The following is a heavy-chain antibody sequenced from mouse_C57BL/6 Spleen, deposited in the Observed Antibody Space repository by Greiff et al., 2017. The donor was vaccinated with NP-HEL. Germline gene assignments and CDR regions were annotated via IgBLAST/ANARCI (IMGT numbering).Heavy chain of an antibody. J-gene: IGHJ4*01. CDR2: ISSGSSTI. V-gene: IGHV5-17*01. CDR3: ARRDDGYAMDY. Sequence: EVQLVESGGGLVKPGGSLKLSCAASGFTFSDYGMHWVRQAPEKGLEWVAYISSGSSTIYYADTVKGRFTISRDNAKNTLFLQMTSLRSEDTAMYYCARRDDGYAMDYWGQGTSVTVSS. CDR1: GFTFSDYG. D-gene: IGHD2-3*01.